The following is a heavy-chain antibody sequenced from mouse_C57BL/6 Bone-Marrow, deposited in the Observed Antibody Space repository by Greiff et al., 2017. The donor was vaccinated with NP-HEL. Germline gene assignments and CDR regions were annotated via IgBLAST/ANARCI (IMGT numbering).Heavy chain of an antibody. CDR2: ISSGGDYI. CDR1: GFTFSSYA. D-gene: IGHD5-1-1*01. Sequence: VQGVESGEGLVKPGGSLKLSCAASGFTFSSYAMSWVRQTPEKRLEWVAYISSGGDYIYYADTVKGRFTISRDNARNTLYLQMSSLKSEDTAMYYCTRDTSDRNWYFDVWGTGTTVTVSS. V-gene: IGHV5-9-1*02. J-gene: IGHJ1*03. CDR3: TRDTSDRNWYFDV.